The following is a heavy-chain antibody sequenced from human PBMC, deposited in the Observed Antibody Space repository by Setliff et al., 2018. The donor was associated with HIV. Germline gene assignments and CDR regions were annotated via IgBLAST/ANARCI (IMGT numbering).Heavy chain of an antibody. V-gene: IGHV4-39*07. CDR2: IYYSGST. CDR1: GGSMSSSSYY. CDR3: ARVNRDGYNWGYYYYGMDV. D-gene: IGHD5-12*01. Sequence: SETLSLTCTVSGGSMSSSSYYWGWIRQPPGKGLEWIGSIYYSGSTYYNPSLKSRVTISVDTSKNQFSLKLSSVTAADTAVYYCARVNRDGYNWGYYYYGMDVWGQGTTVTV. J-gene: IGHJ6*02.